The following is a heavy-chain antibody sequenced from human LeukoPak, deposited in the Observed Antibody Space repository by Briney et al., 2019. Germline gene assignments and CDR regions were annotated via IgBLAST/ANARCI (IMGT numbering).Heavy chain of an antibody. V-gene: IGHV3-66*01. CDR1: GFTVSSNY. CDR3: ARDSSGRSGWYSAFDY. Sequence: GGSLRLSCAASGFTVSSNYMSWVRQAPGKGLEWVSVIYSGGSTYYADSVKGRFTISRDNSKNTLYLQMNSLRAEDTAVYYCARDSSGRSGWYSAFDYWGQGTLVTVSS. D-gene: IGHD6-19*01. CDR2: IYSGGST. J-gene: IGHJ4*02.